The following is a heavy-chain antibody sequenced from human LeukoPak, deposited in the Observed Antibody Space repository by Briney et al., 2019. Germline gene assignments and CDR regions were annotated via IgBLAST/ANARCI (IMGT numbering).Heavy chain of an antibody. CDR1: GASMSGYY. Sequence: SETLSLTCSVSGASMSGYYCSWLRQPPGKGLEWIGEIHPSGIFYYNSSLLSRVTISIDTSKSQFSLRLTSVTAADTAFYYCARGRDRSKAGDHWGQGSLVTVSS. V-gene: IGHV4-34*01. D-gene: IGHD5-24*01. CDR2: IHPSGIF. CDR3: ARGRDRSKAGDH. J-gene: IGHJ4*02.